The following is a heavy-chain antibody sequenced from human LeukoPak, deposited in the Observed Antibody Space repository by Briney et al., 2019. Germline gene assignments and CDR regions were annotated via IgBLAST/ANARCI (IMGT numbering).Heavy chain of an antibody. Sequence: ASVKVSCKASGYTFTGYYMHWVRQAPGQGLEWMGRINPNSGGTNYAQEFQGRVTMTRDTSISTAYMELSSLRSEDTAVYYCARTCSGGSCSPYWGQGTLVTVSS. CDR3: ARTCSGGSCSPY. D-gene: IGHD2-15*01. V-gene: IGHV1-2*06. CDR1: GYTFTGYY. J-gene: IGHJ4*02. CDR2: INPNSGGT.